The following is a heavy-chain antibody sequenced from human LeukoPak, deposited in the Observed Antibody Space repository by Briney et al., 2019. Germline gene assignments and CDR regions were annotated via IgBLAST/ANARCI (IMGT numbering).Heavy chain of an antibody. J-gene: IGHJ5*02. Sequence: SETLSLTCTVSGGSISSSSYYWGWIRQPPGKGLEWIGSIYYSGSTYYNPSLKSRVTISVDTSKNQFSLKLSSVTAADTAVYYCARVRWPRVVDPWGQGTLVTVSS. D-gene: IGHD2-15*01. V-gene: IGHV4-39*07. CDR3: ARVRWPRVVDP. CDR2: IYYSGST. CDR1: GGSISSSSYY.